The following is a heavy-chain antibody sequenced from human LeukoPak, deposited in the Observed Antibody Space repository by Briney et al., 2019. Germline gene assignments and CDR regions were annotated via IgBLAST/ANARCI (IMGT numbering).Heavy chain of an antibody. CDR2: ISAYNGNT. CDR1: GYTFTSYG. V-gene: IGHV1-18*01. J-gene: IGHJ3*02. CDR3: ARDVPIVVARDAFDI. Sequence: AASVKVSCKASGYTFTSYGISWVRQAPGQELEWMGWISAYNGNTNYAQKFQGRVTMTTDTSTSTAYMELRSLRSDDTAVYYCARDVPIVVARDAFDIWGQGTMVTVSS. D-gene: IGHD2-15*01.